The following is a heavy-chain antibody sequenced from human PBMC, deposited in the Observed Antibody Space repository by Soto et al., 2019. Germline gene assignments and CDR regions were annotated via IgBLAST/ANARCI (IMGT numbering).Heavy chain of an antibody. CDR3: ARGGDYDSSGYYYY. CDR2: ISYDGSNK. Sequence: GGSLRLSCAASGFTFSSYAMHWVRQAPGKGLEWVAVISYDGSNKYYADYVKGRFTISRDNSKNTLYLQMNSLRAEDTAVYYCARGGDYDSSGYYYYWGQGTLVTVSS. D-gene: IGHD3-22*01. J-gene: IGHJ4*02. V-gene: IGHV3-30-3*01. CDR1: GFTFSSYA.